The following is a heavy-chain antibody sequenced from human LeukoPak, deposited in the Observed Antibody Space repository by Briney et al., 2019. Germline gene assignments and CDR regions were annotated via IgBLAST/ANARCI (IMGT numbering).Heavy chain of an antibody. CDR3: ASASYGSGTYAFDI. CDR1: GFTFSSYS. CDR2: ISSSSSYI. Sequence: GGSLRLSCAAFGFTFSSYSMNWVRQAPGKGLEGVSSISSSSSYIYYADSVKGRFTISRDNAKNSLYLQMNSLRAEDTAVYYCASASYGSGTYAFDIWGQGTMVTVSS. J-gene: IGHJ3*02. V-gene: IGHV3-21*01. D-gene: IGHD3-10*01.